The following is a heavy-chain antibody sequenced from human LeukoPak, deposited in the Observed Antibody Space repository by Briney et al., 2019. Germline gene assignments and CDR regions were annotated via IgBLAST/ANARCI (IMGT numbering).Heavy chain of an antibody. V-gene: IGHV4-34*01. D-gene: IGHD1-26*01. Sequence: SETLSLTCAVYGGSFSGYYWSWIRQPPGKGLEWIGEINHSGSTNYNPSLKSRVTMSVDTSKNQFSLKLSSVTAADTAVYYCARDPHIVGATIFDYWGQGTLVTVSS. CDR2: INHSGST. J-gene: IGHJ4*02. CDR3: ARDPHIVGATIFDY. CDR1: GGSFSGYY.